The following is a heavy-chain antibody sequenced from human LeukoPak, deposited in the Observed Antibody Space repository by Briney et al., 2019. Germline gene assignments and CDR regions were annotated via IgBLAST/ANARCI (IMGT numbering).Heavy chain of an antibody. CDR3: AKGGSDWDLPGY. J-gene: IGHJ4*02. Sequence: GGSLRLSCAASGFTFSSSAMSWVRQAPGKGLEWVSAISNNGGYTYYADSVQGRFTISRDNSKSTLCLQMNSLRAEDTAVYYCAKGGSDWDLPGYWGQGALVTVSS. CDR1: GFTFSSSA. CDR2: ISNNGGYT. D-gene: IGHD6-19*01. V-gene: IGHV3-23*01.